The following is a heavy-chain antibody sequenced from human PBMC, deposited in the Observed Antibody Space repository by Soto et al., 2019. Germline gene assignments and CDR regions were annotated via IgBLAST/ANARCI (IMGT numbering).Heavy chain of an antibody. CDR2: IMPIFGTA. CDR3: ASGYCSSSSCYREDYYYYGMDV. V-gene: IGHV1-69*01. CDR1: GGTFSSYA. J-gene: IGHJ6*02. Sequence: QVQLVQSGAEVKKPGSSVKVSCKASGGTFSSYAINWVRQAPGQGLEWMGGIMPIFGTANYAQKFQDRVMITADESTSTAYMELSSLRSEDSAVYYCASGYCSSSSCYREDYYYYGMDVWGQGTTVTVSS. D-gene: IGHD2-2*02.